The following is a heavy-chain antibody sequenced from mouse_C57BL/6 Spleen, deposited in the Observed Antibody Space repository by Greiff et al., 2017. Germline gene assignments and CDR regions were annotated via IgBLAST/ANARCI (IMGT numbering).Heavy chain of an antibody. CDR1: GYTFTDYE. V-gene: IGHV1-15*01. J-gene: IGHJ4*01. D-gene: IGHD1-1*01. CDR2: IDPETGGT. CDR3: TRKLLVPYYYAMYY. Sequence: QVHVKQSGAELVRPGASVTLSCKASGYTFTDYEMHWVKQTPVHGLEWIGAIDPETGGTAYNQKFKGKAILTADKSSSTAYMELRSLTSEDSAVYYCTRKLLVPYYYAMYYWGQGTSVTVSS.